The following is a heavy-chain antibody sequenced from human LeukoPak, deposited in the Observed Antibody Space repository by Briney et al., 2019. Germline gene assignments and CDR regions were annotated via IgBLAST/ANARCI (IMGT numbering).Heavy chain of an antibody. V-gene: IGHV3-30*02. D-gene: IGHD6-13*01. J-gene: IGHJ4*02. Sequence: GGSLRLSCAASGFSFSRYGIHWVRQAPGKGLEWVTFIQTDGNNKYYANSVRGRFTITRDNSKNTVSLQMNSLRAEDAGIYYCAREESSLVLGGLGYWGQGTLVSVSS. CDR1: GFSFSRYG. CDR3: AREESSLVLGGLGY. CDR2: IQTDGNNK.